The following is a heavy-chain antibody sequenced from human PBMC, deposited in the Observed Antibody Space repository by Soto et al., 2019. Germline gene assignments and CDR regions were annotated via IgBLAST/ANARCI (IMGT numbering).Heavy chain of an antibody. J-gene: IGHJ4*02. CDR1: GGCISSGGYY. CDR3: ARGVKRRYFDWLKPLHLDY. V-gene: IGHV4-31*03. CDR2: IYYSGST. Sequence: SETLSLTCTVSGGCISSGGYYWSWIRQHPGKGLEWIGYIYYSGSTYYNPSLKSRVTISVDTSKNQFSLKLSSVTAADTAVYYCARGVKRRYFDWLKPLHLDYWGQGTLVTVSS. D-gene: IGHD3-9*01.